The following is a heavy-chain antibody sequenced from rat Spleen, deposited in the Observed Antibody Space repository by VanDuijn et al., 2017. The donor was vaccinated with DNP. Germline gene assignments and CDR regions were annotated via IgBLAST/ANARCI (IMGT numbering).Heavy chain of an antibody. D-gene: IGHD1-4*01. CDR3: AGRPPPTRGPFDY. Sequence: EVQLVESGGGLVQPGRSLKLSCAASGFIFRDHNMAWVRQAPQKGLEWVATITYDGTDTYYRDSVKGRFIISRDNAKSTLSLQMDSLRSEDTATYYCAGRPPPTRGPFDYWGQGVMVTVSS. CDR2: ITYDGTDT. CDR1: GFIFRDHN. V-gene: IGHV5-7*01. J-gene: IGHJ2*01.